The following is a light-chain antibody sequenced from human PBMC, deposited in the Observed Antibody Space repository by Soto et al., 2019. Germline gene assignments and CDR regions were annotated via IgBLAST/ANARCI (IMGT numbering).Light chain of an antibody. J-gene: IGLJ1*01. CDR3: QSYGTSLSGLYV. CDR2: DSN. CDR1: SSNIGAGRD. Sequence: QSVLTQPPSVSGAPGQRVTTSCTGSSSNIGAGRDVHWYRQLPGAAPKFLISDSNHRPSGVPDRFSVSKSGASASLAITGLRAEDEGDYFCQSYGTSLSGLYVFGTGTKVTVL. V-gene: IGLV1-40*01.